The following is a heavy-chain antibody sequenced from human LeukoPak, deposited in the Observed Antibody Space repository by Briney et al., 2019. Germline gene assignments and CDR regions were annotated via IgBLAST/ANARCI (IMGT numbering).Heavy chain of an antibody. V-gene: IGHV3-23*01. CDR3: ANSVVAATFDY. J-gene: IGHJ4*02. Sequence: GGSLRLSCAASGFTFSSYAMSWVRQAPGKGLEWVSAISGSGGSTYYADSVKGRFTISRDNSKNTLYLQINSLRAEDTAVYYCANSVVAATFDYWGQGTLVTVSS. CDR1: GFTFSSYA. CDR2: ISGSGGST. D-gene: IGHD2-15*01.